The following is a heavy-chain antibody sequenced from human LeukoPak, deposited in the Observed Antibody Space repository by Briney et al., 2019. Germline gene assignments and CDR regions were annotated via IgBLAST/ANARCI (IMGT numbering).Heavy chain of an antibody. CDR1: GGSFSGYY. CDR3: ASKPPITIFGVVIP. J-gene: IGHJ5*02. V-gene: IGHV4-34*01. D-gene: IGHD3-3*01. CDR2: INHSGST. Sequence: SETLSLTCAVYGGSFSGYYWSWIRQPPGKGLEWIGEINHSGSTNYNPSLKSRVTISVDTSKNQFSLKLSSVTAADTAVYYCASKPPITIFGVVIPWGQGTLVTVSS.